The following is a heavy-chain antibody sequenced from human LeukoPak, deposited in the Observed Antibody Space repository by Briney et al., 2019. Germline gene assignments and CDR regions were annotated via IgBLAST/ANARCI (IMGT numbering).Heavy chain of an antibody. CDR2: ISYDGSNK. CDR3: ARHRTASDY. CDR1: GFTFSSYA. Sequence: GGSLRLSCAASGFTFSSYAMHWVRQAPGKGLEWVAVISYDGSNKYYADSVKGRFTISRDNSKNTLYLQMNSLRAEDTAVYYCARHRTASDYWGQGTLVTVSS. D-gene: IGHD3-16*02. J-gene: IGHJ4*02. V-gene: IGHV3-30*04.